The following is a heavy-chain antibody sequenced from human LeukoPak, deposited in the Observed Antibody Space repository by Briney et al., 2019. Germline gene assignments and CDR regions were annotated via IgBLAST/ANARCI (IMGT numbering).Heavy chain of an antibody. J-gene: IGHJ2*01. D-gene: IGHD3-22*01. CDR3: ARVAPYYYDSSGYPLYWYFDP. CDR1: GFTVSSNY. Sequence: GGSLRLSCAASGFTVSSNYMSWVRQAPGKGLEWVSVIYSGGSTYYADSVKGRFTISRDNSKNTLYLQMNSLRAEDTAVYYCARVAPYYYDSSGYPLYWYFDPWGRGTLVTVSS. V-gene: IGHV3-53*01. CDR2: IYSGGST.